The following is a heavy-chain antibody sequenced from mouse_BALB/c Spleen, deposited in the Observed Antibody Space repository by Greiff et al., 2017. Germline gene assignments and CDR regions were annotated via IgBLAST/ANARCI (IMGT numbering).Heavy chain of an antibody. CDR3: ARGVAYYRYDGRYYAMDY. CDR1: GFTFSSFG. J-gene: IGHJ4*01. V-gene: IGHV5-17*02. D-gene: IGHD2-14*01. Sequence: EVKLVESGGGLVQPGGSRKLSCAASGFTFSSFGMHWVRQAPEKGLEWVAYIRSGSSTIYYADTVKGRFTISRDNPKNTLFLQMTSLRSEDTAMYYCARGVAYYRYDGRYYAMDYWGQGTSVTVSS. CDR2: IRSGSSTI.